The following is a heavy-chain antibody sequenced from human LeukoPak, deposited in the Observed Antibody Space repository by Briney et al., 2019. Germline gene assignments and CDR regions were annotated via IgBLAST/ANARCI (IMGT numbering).Heavy chain of an antibody. J-gene: IGHJ4*02. Sequence: PGGSLRLPCAASGFTFSNYAMHWVRQAPGKGLEWVSLISSGGTYEYYADSAKGRFTISRDNAKNSLYLQMNSLRAEDTAVYYCARETYYYDSSGPFDYWGQGTLVTVSS. D-gene: IGHD3-22*01. CDR1: GFTFSNYA. V-gene: IGHV3-30*07. CDR3: ARETYYYDSSGPFDY. CDR2: ISSGGTYE.